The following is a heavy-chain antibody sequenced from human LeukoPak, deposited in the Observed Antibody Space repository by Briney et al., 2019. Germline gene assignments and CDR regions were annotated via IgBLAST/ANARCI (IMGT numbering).Heavy chain of an antibody. CDR1: GFTFSSYA. J-gene: IGHJ6*02. CDR3: AKGINIFGVVSRGYYYYGMDV. CDR2: ISYDGSNK. Sequence: PGRSLRLSCAASGFTFSSYAMHWVRQAPGKGLEWVAVISYDGSNKYYADSVKGRFTISRDNSKNTLYLQMNSLRAEDTAVYYCAKGINIFGVVSRGYYYYGMDVWGQGTTVTVSS. D-gene: IGHD3-3*02. V-gene: IGHV3-30-3*01.